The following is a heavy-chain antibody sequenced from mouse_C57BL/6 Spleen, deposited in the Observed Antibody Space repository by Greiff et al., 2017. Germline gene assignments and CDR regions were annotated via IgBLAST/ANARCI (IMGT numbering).Heavy chain of an antibody. CDR1: GYTFTSYW. Sequence: VQLQQPGAELVRPGSSVKLSCKASGYTFTSYWMHWVKQRPIQGLEWIGNIYPSDSETHYNQKFKDKATLTVDKSSSTAYMPLSSLTSEDSAVDYCAREDSLFPFDYWGQGTTLTVSS. V-gene: IGHV1-52*01. J-gene: IGHJ2*01. CDR2: IYPSDSET. D-gene: IGHD1-1*01. CDR3: AREDSLFPFDY.